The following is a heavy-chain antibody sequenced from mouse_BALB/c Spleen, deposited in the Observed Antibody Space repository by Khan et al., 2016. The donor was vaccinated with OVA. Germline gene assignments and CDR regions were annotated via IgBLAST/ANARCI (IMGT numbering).Heavy chain of an antibody. J-gene: IGHJ3*01. Sequence: QIQLVQSGPELKKPGETVKISCKASGYIFTNYGMNWVKQAPGKGLKWMGWINTNTGAPTFAEAFKERFAFSLETSANTAYLQINSLKNEHTATYVCGGGYYMDGYRFAYWGQGTLVTVSA. CDR1: GYIFTNYG. D-gene: IGHD1-2*01. CDR3: GGGYYMDGYRFAY. V-gene: IGHV9-3*02. CDR2: INTNTGAP.